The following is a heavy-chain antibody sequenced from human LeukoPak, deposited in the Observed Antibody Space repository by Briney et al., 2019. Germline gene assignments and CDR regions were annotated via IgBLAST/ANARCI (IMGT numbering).Heavy chain of an antibody. J-gene: IGHJ4*02. D-gene: IGHD5-18*01. CDR2: ISSSGNTI. CDR3: ARLRGYSYGYGDY. CDR1: GFTFSSYS. Sequence: GGSLRLPCAASGFTFSSYSMNWVRQAPGKGLEWVSYISSSGNTIDYADSVKGRFTISRDNAKNSLYLQMVSLRAEDTAVYYCARLRGYSYGYGDYWGQGTLVTVSS. V-gene: IGHV3-48*04.